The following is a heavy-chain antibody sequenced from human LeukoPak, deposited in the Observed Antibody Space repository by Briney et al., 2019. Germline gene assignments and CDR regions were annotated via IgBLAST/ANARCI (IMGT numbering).Heavy chain of an antibody. CDR2: INHSGRT. V-gene: IGHV4-34*01. Sequence: SETLSLTCAVYGGSFSDYFWGWIRQPPGKGLEWIGEINHSGRTYYNPSLKSRVTISVDTSKNQFSLNLSSVTAADTAVYYCARGQYSGNYYFDYWGQGTLVTVSS. J-gene: IGHJ4*02. CDR3: ARGQYSGNYYFDY. CDR1: GGSFSDYF. D-gene: IGHD1-26*01.